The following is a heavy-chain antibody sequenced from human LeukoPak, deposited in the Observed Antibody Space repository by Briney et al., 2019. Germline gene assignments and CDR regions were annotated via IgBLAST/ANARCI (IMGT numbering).Heavy chain of an antibody. Sequence: GGSLRLSCAASGFTFSSYAMNWVRQAPGKGLEWVSVIRSSGSGGSTYYADSVKGRFTISRDNSKNTLYLQMNNLRAEDTAVYYCAKAPVTTCRGAYCYPFDYWGQGTLVTVSS. D-gene: IGHD2-21*01. J-gene: IGHJ4*02. CDR2: IRSSGSGGST. V-gene: IGHV3-23*01. CDR1: GFTFSSYA. CDR3: AKAPVTTCRGAYCYPFDY.